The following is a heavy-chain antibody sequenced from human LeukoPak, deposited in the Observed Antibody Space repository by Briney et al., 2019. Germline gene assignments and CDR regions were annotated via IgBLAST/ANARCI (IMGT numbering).Heavy chain of an antibody. CDR2: IYYSGST. D-gene: IGHD6-13*01. J-gene: IGHJ4*02. CDR1: GGSISSSSHY. Sequence: SETLSLTCTVSGGSISSSSHYWGWIRQPPGKGLEWIGSIYYSGSTYYNPSLKSRVTISVDTSKNQFSLKLSSVTAADTAVYYCARDLSIAAKFDYWGQGTLVTVSS. CDR3: ARDLSIAAKFDY. V-gene: IGHV4-39*07.